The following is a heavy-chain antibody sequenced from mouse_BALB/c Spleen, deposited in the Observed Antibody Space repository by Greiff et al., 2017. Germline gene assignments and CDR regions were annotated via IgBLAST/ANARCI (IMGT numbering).Heavy chain of an antibody. CDR1: GYSITSDYA. Sequence: EVKLMESGPGLVKPSQSLSLTCTVTGYSITSDYAWNWIRQLPGNKLEWMGNISYSGSTSYNQSLKSRTSITRDTSKNQFFLQLNSVTTEDTATYYCARSTRGLYAMDYWGQGTSVTVSS. CDR2: ISYSGST. CDR3: ARSTRGLYAMDY. V-gene: IGHV3-2*02. D-gene: IGHD3-1*01. J-gene: IGHJ4*01.